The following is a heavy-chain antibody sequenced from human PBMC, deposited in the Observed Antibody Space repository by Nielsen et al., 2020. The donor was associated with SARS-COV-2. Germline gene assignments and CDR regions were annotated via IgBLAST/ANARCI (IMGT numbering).Heavy chain of an antibody. D-gene: IGHD3-3*01. Sequence: GESLKISCAASGFTVSSNYMSWVRQAPGKGLEWVSYISSSSTIYYADSVKGRFTISRDNAKNSLYLQMNSLRAEDTAVYYCARGPIYDFWSGYYNTDFDYWGQGTLVTVSS. CDR2: ISSSSTI. V-gene: IGHV3-69-1*01. J-gene: IGHJ4*02. CDR3: ARGPIYDFWSGYYNTDFDY. CDR1: GFTVSSNY.